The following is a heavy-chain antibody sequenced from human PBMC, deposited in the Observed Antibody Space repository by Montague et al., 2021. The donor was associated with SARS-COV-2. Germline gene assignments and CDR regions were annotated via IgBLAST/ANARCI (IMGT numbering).Heavy chain of an antibody. J-gene: IGHJ4*02. CDR1: GGSFSGYY. V-gene: IGHV4-34*01. CDR2: INHSGTT. Sequence: SETLSLTCAVYGGSFSGYYWTWIRQSPGKGLEWIAEINHSGTTNYNFNPSLRSRVTISVDTSKSQFSLKLSSATAADTGVYYCARWDPQTLTLIGLRGKSASDXWGQGTLVTVSS. D-gene: IGHD4-23*01. CDR3: ARWDPQTLTLIGLRGKSASDX.